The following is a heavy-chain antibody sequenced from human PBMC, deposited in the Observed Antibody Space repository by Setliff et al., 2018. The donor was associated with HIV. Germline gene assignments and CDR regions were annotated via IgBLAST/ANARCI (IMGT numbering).Heavy chain of an antibody. Sequence: GGSLRLSCAASGFIFISYAMTWVRQAPGKGLEWVSTIRGSGSGDTTHYADFVKGRFTISRDNSKNTVYLQMNSLRAEDMAIYYCAREDSSWYGSLDYWGQGTPVTVSS. CDR2: IRGSGSGDTT. CDR3: AREDSSWYGSLDY. D-gene: IGHD6-13*01. CDR1: GFIFISYA. J-gene: IGHJ4*02. V-gene: IGHV3-23*01.